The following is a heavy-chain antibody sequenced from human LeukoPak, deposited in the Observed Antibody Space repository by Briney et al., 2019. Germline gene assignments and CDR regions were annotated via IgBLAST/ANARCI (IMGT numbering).Heavy chain of an antibody. CDR1: GGSISSSTYY. CDR2: IYYSGST. D-gene: IGHD2-2*01. CDR3: ARDVQGAYCSSTSCYNWFDP. Sequence: KASETLSLTCTVSGGSISSSTYYWGWIRQAPRKGLEWIGSIYYSGSTYYSPSLKSRATISVDTSKNQFSLKLSSVTAADTAVYYCARDVQGAYCSSTSCYNWFDPWGQGTLVTVSS. V-gene: IGHV4-39*07. J-gene: IGHJ5*02.